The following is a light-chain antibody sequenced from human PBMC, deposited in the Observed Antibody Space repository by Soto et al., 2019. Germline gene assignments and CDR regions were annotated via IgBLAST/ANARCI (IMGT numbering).Light chain of an antibody. V-gene: IGKV1-33*01. CDR3: QQFDSLPIT. CDR1: QDITSY. Sequence: DIQMTRSPSSLSASVGDRVTITCQASQDITSYLNWYQQKLGKAPRLLVYDGSNLDTGVPSRFSGSGSGTHFSFTISSLHPEDIATYYCQQFDSLPITFGQGTRLEI. CDR2: DGS. J-gene: IGKJ5*01.